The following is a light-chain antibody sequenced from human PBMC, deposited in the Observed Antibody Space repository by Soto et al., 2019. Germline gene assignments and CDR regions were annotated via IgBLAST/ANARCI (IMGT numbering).Light chain of an antibody. V-gene: IGKV3-15*01. CDR3: QQYNTWPIT. J-gene: IGKJ4*01. CDR1: QSVSRS. Sequence: EVVMTQSPATLSVSPGERATLSCRASQSVSRSLAWYQQKPGQAPRLLIYGASTRATGIPAWFSSSGSGTEFTLTISSLQSEDFAVYYCQQYNTWPITVGGGNKVDIK. CDR2: GAS.